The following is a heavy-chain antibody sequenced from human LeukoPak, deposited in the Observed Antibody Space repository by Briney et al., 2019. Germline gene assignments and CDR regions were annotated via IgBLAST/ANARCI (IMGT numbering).Heavy chain of an antibody. J-gene: IGHJ2*01. D-gene: IGHD6-13*01. CDR3: ARTDSSSWYWYFDL. Sequence: PSETLSLTCTVSGGSISSGGYYWSWIRQHPGKGLEWIGYIYYSGSTNYNPSLKSRVTISVDTSKNQFSLKLSSVTAADTAVYYCARTDSSSWYWYFDLWGRGTLVTVSS. V-gene: IGHV4-61*08. CDR1: GGSISSGGYY. CDR2: IYYSGST.